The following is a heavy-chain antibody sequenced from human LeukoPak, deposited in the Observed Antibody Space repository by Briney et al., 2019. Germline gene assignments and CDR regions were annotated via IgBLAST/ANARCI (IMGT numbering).Heavy chain of an antibody. V-gene: IGHV3-33*08. CDR2: IWYDGSNK. D-gene: IGHD6-13*01. CDR3: ARDAGQPTLILDY. J-gene: IGHJ4*02. Sequence: PGGSLRLSCAASGFTFSSYGMHWVRQAPGKGLEWVAVIWYDGSNKYYADSVRGRFTISRDNSKNTLYLQMNSLRAEDTAVYYCARDAGQPTLILDYWGQGTLVTVSS. CDR1: GFTFSSYG.